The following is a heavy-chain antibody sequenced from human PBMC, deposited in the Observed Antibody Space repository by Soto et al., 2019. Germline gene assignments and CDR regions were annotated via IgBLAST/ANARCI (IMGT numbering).Heavy chain of an antibody. CDR3: ARHTPVRVGWQYFDR. J-gene: IGHJ2*01. CDR2: IYYSGST. V-gene: IGHV4-59*08. Sequence: QVQLQESGPGLVKPSETLSLTCTVSGGSISSYYWSWIRKPPGKGLEWIGYIYYSGSTNYTPSLKSRVTISVDTSKNQFSLKLSSVTAADTAVDYCARHTPVRVGWQYFDRWGRGTLITVSS. CDR1: GGSISSYY. D-gene: IGHD3-16*01.